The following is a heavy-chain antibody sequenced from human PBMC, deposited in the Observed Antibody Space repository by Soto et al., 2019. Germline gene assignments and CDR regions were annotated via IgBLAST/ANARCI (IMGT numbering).Heavy chain of an antibody. V-gene: IGHV1-18*01. D-gene: IGHD6-6*01. J-gene: IGHJ6*02. CDR2: ISAYNGNT. CDR1: GYTSTSYG. Sequence: ASVKVSCKASGYTSTSYGISWVRQAPGQGLEWMGWISAYNGNTNYAQKLQGWVTMTRDTSISTAYMELSRLRSDDTAVYYCARVEYSSPLSFWGQGTTVTVSS. CDR3: ARVEYSSPLSF.